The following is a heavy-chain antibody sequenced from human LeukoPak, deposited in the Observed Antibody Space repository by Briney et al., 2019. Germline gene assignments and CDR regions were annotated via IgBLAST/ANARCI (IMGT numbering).Heavy chain of an antibody. Sequence: GRSLRLSCAASGFSFNTYAFHWVRQAPGKGLEWVAVISYDGGQKIYADAVKGRFTISRDDSKKTLFVQMNSLRPEDTAVYFCARDVGQGLQGLNYVDVWGKGTAVTVSS. CDR1: GFSFNTYA. J-gene: IGHJ6*03. CDR3: ARDVGQGLQGLNYVDV. V-gene: IGHV3-30*01. CDR2: ISYDGGQK. D-gene: IGHD3-10*01.